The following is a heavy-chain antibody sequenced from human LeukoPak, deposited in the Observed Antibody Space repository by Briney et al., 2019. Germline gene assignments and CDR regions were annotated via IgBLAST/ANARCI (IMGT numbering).Heavy chain of an antibody. CDR1: GGSISSSSYY. CDR3: AGSTYDNWFDP. D-gene: IGHD2-8*01. Sequence: SETLSLTCTVSGGSISSSSYYCGWIRQPPGKGLEWIGSIYHNGSTYYNPSLKSRVTLSVETSKNQFSLKLSSVTAADTAVYYCAGSTYDNWFDPWGQGTLVTVSS. J-gene: IGHJ5*02. CDR2: IYHNGST. V-gene: IGHV4-39*01.